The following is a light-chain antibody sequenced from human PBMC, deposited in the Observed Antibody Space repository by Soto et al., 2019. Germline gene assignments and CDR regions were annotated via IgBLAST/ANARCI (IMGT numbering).Light chain of an antibody. Sequence: QSVLTQPPSASGTPGQRVTISCSGSSSNIGSNTVNWYQQLPGTAPKLLIYSNNQRPSGVPDRFSGSKSGTSASLAISGLQSEDEADYYCAAWDDSLKGGVFGTGTKLTV. CDR1: SSNIGSNT. CDR3: AAWDDSLKGGV. J-gene: IGLJ1*01. CDR2: SNN. V-gene: IGLV1-44*01.